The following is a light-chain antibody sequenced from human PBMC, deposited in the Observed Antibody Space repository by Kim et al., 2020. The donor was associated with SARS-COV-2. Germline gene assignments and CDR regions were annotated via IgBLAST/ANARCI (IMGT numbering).Light chain of an antibody. CDR2: EVS. Sequence: GQSVTISCTGTSSDVGSYTRVSWYQQPPGTAPKLMSYEVSNRPSGVPDRFSGSKSDNTASLTISGLQAEDEADYYCSSYTSSNSFVFGTGTKVTVL. J-gene: IGLJ1*01. V-gene: IGLV2-18*02. CDR3: SSYTSSNSFV. CDR1: SSDVGSYTR.